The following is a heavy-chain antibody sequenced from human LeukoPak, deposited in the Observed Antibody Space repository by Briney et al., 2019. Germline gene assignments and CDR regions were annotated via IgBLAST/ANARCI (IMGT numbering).Heavy chain of an antibody. CDR2: IKYDGNET. V-gene: IGHV3-7*01. CDR3: ARDVAYSAFDY. Sequence: GGSLRLSCAASGFTFDDFWMSWVRQAPAKGLEWVANIKYDGNETAYVDSVRGRFTISRDNAKNSFYLQMSSLRAEDTGVFYCARDVAYSAFDYWGQGTLVTVSS. D-gene: IGHD2-21*01. J-gene: IGHJ4*02. CDR1: GFTFDDFW.